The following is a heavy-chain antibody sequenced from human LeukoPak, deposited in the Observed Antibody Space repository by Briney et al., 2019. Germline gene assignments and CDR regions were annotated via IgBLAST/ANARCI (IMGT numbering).Heavy chain of an antibody. Sequence: SGPTLVKPTQTLTLTCTFSGFSLSTSGVGVGWIRQPPGKALEWLALIYWDDDKRYSPSLKSRLTITKDTSKNQVVVTMTNMDPVDTATYYCALTGKCRSGYPTPFDYWGQGTLDTVSS. V-gene: IGHV2-5*02. J-gene: IGHJ4*02. CDR1: GFSLSTSGVG. CDR3: ALTGKCRSGYPTPFDY. CDR2: IYWDDDK. D-gene: IGHD3-22*01.